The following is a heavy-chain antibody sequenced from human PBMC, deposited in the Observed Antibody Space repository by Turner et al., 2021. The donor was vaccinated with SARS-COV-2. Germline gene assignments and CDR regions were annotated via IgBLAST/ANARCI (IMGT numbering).Heavy chain of an antibody. CDR2: IKQDGSEK. Sequence: EVQLVESGGGLVQPGGSLRLSCAASGFTFSIYWMSWGRQAPGKGLEWVANIKQDGSEKYYVDSVKGRFTISRDNAKKSLYLQMNSLRAEDTAVYYCARLGGSSWYFDYWGQGTLVTVSS. CDR3: ARLGGSSWYFDY. V-gene: IGHV3-7*01. CDR1: GFTFSIYW. J-gene: IGHJ4*02. D-gene: IGHD6-13*01.